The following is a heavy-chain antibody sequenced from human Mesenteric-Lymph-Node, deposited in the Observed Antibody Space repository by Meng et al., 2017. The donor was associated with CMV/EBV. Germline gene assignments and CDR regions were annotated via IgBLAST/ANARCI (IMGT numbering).Heavy chain of an antibody. D-gene: IGHD4-11*01. CDR2: ISSDGIYT. J-gene: IGHJ2*01. Sequence: ASGFIFSDYYMNWIRQAPGKGLEWISFISSDGIYTDYADSVKGRFTISRDNAKNTLYLQMNSLRAEDTAVYYCAREKTDYPYWYFDLWGRGTLVTVSS. CDR3: AREKTDYPYWYFDL. V-gene: IGHV3-11*06. CDR1: GFIFSDYY.